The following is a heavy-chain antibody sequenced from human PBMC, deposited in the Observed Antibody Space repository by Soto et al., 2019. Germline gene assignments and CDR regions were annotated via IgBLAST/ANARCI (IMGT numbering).Heavy chain of an antibody. CDR3: EIDEGLGVNYYYYGVDV. V-gene: IGHV3-33*01. CDR1: GFTFSRYG. CDR2: IWYDGSNK. D-gene: IGHD3-10*01. J-gene: IGHJ6*02. Sequence: QVQLVESGGGVVQPGRSLRLSCAASGFTFSRYGMHWVRQAPGKGLDLVAVIWYDGSNKYYADSVKGRFTILRDNSKNTLYLQMNSLRAEDMAVYYCEIDEGLGVNYYYYGVDVWGQGTTVTVSS.